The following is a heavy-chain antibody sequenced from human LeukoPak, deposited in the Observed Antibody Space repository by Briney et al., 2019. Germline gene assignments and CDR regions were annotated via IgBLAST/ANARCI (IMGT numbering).Heavy chain of an antibody. CDR1: GFTFSSYT. Sequence: GGSLRLSCAASGFTFSSYTMNWVRQPPGKGLEWVSNIGTSSTTIYYADSVKGRFTISRDNAKNSLYLQMNSLRADDTALYYCAKDIAVAGMTFWYFDLWGRGTLVTVSS. D-gene: IGHD6-19*01. V-gene: IGHV3-48*01. CDR2: IGTSSTTI. J-gene: IGHJ2*01. CDR3: AKDIAVAGMTFWYFDL.